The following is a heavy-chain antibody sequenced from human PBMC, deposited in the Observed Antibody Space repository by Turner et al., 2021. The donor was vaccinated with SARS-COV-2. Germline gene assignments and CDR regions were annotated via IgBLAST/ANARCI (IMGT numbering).Heavy chain of an antibody. V-gene: IGHV3-30-3*01. CDR3: ARSRDGYIHS. J-gene: IGHJ4*02. Sequence: QVQLVESGGGVVQPGRSLRLSCAASGFTFNTYAMHWFRHAPGKGLEWVAVITYDGSTKFYADSVKGRFTISRDNSKSSLYVKMNSLRVEDTAVYYCARSRDGYIHSWGQGTLVIVSS. D-gene: IGHD2-2*01. CDR2: ITYDGSTK. CDR1: GFTFNTYA.